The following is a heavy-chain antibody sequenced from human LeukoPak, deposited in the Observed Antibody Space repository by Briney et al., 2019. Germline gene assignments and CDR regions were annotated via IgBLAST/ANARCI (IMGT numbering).Heavy chain of an antibody. Sequence: PSETLSLTCTVSGASFNNNYWSWIRQTPGKGLECIGYMYYSGSTNYNPSLKSRVTISVDTSKNQFSLKLSSVTAADTAVYYCARKGRGGRYCTNGVCYRYFDYWGQGTLVTVSS. V-gene: IGHV4-59*12. J-gene: IGHJ4*02. CDR1: GASFNNNY. D-gene: IGHD2-8*01. CDR3: ARKGRGGRYCTNGVCYRYFDY. CDR2: MYYSGST.